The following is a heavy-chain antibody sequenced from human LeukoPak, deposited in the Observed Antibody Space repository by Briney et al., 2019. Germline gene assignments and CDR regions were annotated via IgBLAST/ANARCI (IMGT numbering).Heavy chain of an antibody. D-gene: IGHD2-15*01. CDR3: ARSARGYCSGGSCYSFDY. J-gene: IGHJ4*02. Sequence: PSETLSLTCAVYGGSFSGYYWSWIRQPPGKGLEWIGEINHSGSTNYNPSLKSRVTISVDTSKNQFSLKLSSVTAADTAVYYCARSARGYCSGGSCYSFDYWGQGTLVTVSS. V-gene: IGHV4-34*01. CDR1: GGSFSGYY. CDR2: INHSGST.